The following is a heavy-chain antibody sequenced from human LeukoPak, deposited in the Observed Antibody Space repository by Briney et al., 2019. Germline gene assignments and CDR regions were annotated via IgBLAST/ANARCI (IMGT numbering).Heavy chain of an antibody. Sequence: GGSLRLSCAASGFTFSSYSMNWVRQAPGKGLEWVSSISSSSSYIYYADSVKGRFTISRDNAKNSLYLQMNSLRAEDTAVYYCAGGKASSKTYYYDSSGYLFDYWGQGTLVTVSS. CDR1: GFTFSSYS. CDR2: ISSSSSYI. D-gene: IGHD3-22*01. V-gene: IGHV3-21*01. J-gene: IGHJ4*02. CDR3: AGGKASSKTYYYDSSGYLFDY.